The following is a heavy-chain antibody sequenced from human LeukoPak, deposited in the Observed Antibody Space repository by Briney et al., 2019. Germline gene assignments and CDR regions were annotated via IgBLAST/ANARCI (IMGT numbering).Heavy chain of an antibody. J-gene: IGHJ4*02. CDR3: ASTFYGDSPPY. D-gene: IGHD4-17*01. CDR2: IYSGGST. Sequence: GGSLRLSCAASGFTVSSNYMSWVRQAPGKGLEWVSVIYSGGSTYYADSVKGRFTISRDNSKNTLYLQMNSLRAEDTAVYYCASTFYGDSPPYWGQGTLVAVSS. V-gene: IGHV3-66*01. CDR1: GFTVSSNY.